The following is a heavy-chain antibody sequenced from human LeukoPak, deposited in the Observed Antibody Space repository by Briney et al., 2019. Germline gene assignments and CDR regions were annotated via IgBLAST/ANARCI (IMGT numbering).Heavy chain of an antibody. CDR3: ARGKSSSTGAQPDY. CDR1: GFTFDDYA. D-gene: IGHD2-2*01. V-gene: IGHV3-20*01. CDR2: INWSGGST. Sequence: PGGSLRLSCAASGFTFDDYAMSWVRHAPGKGLEWVSGINWSGGSTAYADSVKGRFTISRDNAKNSLSLQMNSLRAEDTALYHCARGKSSSTGAQPDYWGQGTLVTVSS. J-gene: IGHJ4*02.